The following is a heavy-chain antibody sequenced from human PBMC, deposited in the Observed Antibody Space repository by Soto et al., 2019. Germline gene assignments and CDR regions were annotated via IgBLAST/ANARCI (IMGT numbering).Heavy chain of an antibody. D-gene: IGHD2-15*01. J-gene: IGHJ4*02. CDR1: GFTLSSRW. CDR3: ARDQDTYGQAVFDS. CDR2: IKTDGTST. V-gene: IGHV3-74*01. Sequence: EVQLVESGGGLVQPGGSLRLSCAASGFTLSSRWMHWVRQAPGKGLVWVSRIKTDGTSTSYADSVKGRFTIPRDNAKNTLYLQMNSLRAEDTGMYYCARDQDTYGQAVFDSWGQGTLVTVSS.